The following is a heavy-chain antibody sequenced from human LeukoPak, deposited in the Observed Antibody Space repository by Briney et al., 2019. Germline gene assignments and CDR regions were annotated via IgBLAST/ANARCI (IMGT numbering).Heavy chain of an antibody. CDR2: ISYDGSNK. V-gene: IGHV3-30-3*01. CDR1: GFTFSSYA. CDR3: ARVPKFSTWILQQPDYYYYGMDV. Sequence: PGRSLRLSCAASGFTFSSYAMHWVRQAPGKGLEWVAVISYDGSNKYYADSVKGRFTISRDNSKNTLYLQMNSLRAEDTSVYYWARVPKFSTWILQQPDYYYYGMDVWGQGTTVTVSS. J-gene: IGHJ6*02. D-gene: IGHD6-13*01.